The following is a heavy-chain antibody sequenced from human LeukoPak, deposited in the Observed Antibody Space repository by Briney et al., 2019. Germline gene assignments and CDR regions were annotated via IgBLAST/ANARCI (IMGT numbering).Heavy chain of an antibody. D-gene: IGHD6-6*01. CDR1: GGSFSGYY. CDR2: INHSGST. V-gene: IGHV4-34*01. Sequence: SETLSLTCAVYGGSFSGYYWSWIRQPPGKGLEWIGDINHSGSTHHNPSLKSRVTISVDTSNNQFSLKLHSVTAADTAVYYCARGFPSSSRWFDPWGQGTLVTVSS. CDR3: ARGFPSSSRWFDP. J-gene: IGHJ5*02.